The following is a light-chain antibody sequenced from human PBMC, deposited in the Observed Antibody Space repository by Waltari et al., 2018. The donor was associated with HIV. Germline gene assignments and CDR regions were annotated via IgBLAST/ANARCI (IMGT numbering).Light chain of an antibody. CDR1: QNINNY. J-gene: IGKJ4*01. CDR3: QQRTRWPLT. V-gene: IGKV3-11*01. Sequence: EIVLTQSPVTLSVSPGERATLSCRASQNINNYLAWYQQKPGQAPRLLLYDASNRAAGIPGRFSGSGSGTDFTLTISSLEPEDLALYYCQQRTRWPLTFGGGTKVEIK. CDR2: DAS.